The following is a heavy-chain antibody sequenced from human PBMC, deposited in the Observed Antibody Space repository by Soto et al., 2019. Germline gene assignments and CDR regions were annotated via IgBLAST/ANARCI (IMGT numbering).Heavy chain of an antibody. CDR2: INAGNGNT. J-gene: IGHJ6*02. V-gene: IGHV1-3*01. CDR1: GYTFTSYA. D-gene: IGHD3-10*01. CDR3: ARARGVYYYDGMDV. Sequence: QVQLVQSGAEVKKPGASVKVSCKASGYTFTSYAMHWVRQAPGQRLEWMGWINAGNGNTKYSQKFQGRVTITRDTSASTAYMELSSLRSEDTAVYYCARARGVYYYDGMDVWGQGTTVTVSS.